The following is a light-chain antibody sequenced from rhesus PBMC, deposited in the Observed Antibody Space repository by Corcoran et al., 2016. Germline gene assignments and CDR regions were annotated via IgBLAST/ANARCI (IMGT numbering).Light chain of an antibody. CDR1: QSVSSN. Sequence: DIVMTQSPATLSLSPGERATLSCRASQSVSSNLAWYQQKPGQAPRLLIYDTSNRATGFPERFSGSGAGTDFTLTISSLEPEDFAVYYCQQFSNWPLTFGGGTKVEIK. J-gene: IGKJ4*01. CDR2: DTS. CDR3: QQFSNWPLT. V-gene: IGKV3-35*01.